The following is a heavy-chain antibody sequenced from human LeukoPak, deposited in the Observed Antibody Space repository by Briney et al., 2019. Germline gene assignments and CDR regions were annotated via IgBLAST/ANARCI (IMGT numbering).Heavy chain of an antibody. J-gene: IGHJ3*02. V-gene: IGHV4-4*07. D-gene: IGHD6-19*01. CDR3: ARDIAVAGLDAFDI. CDR1: GGSISSYY. CDR2: IYTSGST. Sequence: PSETLSLTCTVSGGSISSYYWSWIRQPAGKGLEWIGRIYTSGSTNYNPSLKSRVTMSVDTSKNQFSLKLSSVTAADTAVYYCARDIAVAGLDAFDIWGQGTMVTVSS.